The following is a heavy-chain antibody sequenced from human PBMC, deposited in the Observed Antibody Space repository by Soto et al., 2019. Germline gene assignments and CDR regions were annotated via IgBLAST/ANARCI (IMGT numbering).Heavy chain of an antibody. J-gene: IGHJ6*02. CDR3: ARDLEGSGSSYGMDV. D-gene: IGHD3-10*01. CDR1: GGSISSSNW. V-gene: IGHV4-4*02. Sequence: QVQLQESGPGLVKPSGTLSLTCAVSGGSISSSNWWSWVRQPPGKGLEWIGEIYDSGSTNYNPSLTSRVTISVDKSKNQFSLKLSSVTAADTAVYYCARDLEGSGSSYGMDVWGQGTTVTVSS. CDR2: IYDSGST.